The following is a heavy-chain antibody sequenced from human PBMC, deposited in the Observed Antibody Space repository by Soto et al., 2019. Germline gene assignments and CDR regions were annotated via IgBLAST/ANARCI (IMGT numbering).Heavy chain of an antibody. D-gene: IGHD1-26*01. CDR3: ASRERVDAFDV. V-gene: IGHV1-69*01. CDR2: IIPILGSA. CDR1: GGPIISHA. J-gene: IGHJ3*01. Sequence: QVQLVQSGAEVKRPGSSVKVSCKASGGPIISHAISWVRQAPGPGLEWMGGIIPILGSANYAQKFQDRLTIIADASTSTTYIELSSLRSDDAAVYYCASRERVDAFDVWGQGTLVTVSS.